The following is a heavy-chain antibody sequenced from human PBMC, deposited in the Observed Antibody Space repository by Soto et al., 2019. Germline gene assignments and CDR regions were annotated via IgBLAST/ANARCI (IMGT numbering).Heavy chain of an antibody. CDR3: ARHAAVGLFDY. CDR2: ISAYNGNT. CDR1: GYTFTSNG. Sequence: ASVKVSCKASGYTFTSNGSSWVRQAPEQGLEWMGWISAYNGNTNYAQKLQGRVTMTTDTSTSTAYMELRSLRSDDTAVYYCARHAAVGLFDYWGHGTLVTVSS. D-gene: IGHD6-19*01. J-gene: IGHJ4*01. V-gene: IGHV1-18*01.